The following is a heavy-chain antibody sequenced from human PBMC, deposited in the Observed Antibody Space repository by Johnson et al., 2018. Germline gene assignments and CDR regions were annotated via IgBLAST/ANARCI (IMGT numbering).Heavy chain of an antibody. V-gene: IGHV4-59*01. CDR3: ARVPSPPSWAYYYYGMDV. CDR1: GGSISSYY. CDR2: IYYSGST. D-gene: IGHD2-2*01. Sequence: QVQLQESGPGLVKPSETLSLTCTVSGGSISSYYWSWIRQPPGKGLEWIGYIYYSGSTNYNPSLKSRVTISVDTSKNQFSLKLRPVTAADTAVYYCARVPSPPSWAYYYYGMDVWGQGTTVTVSS. J-gene: IGHJ6*02.